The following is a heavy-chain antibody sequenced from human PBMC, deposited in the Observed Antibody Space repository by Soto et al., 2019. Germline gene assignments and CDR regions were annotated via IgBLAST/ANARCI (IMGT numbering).Heavy chain of an antibody. Sequence: QVKLVQSGAEVKKPGASVKVSCKASGYTFTGYYMHGVRQAPGQGLEWMGWINPNSGGTNYAQKFQGRVTMARETAISSAYMELRRLRSHDTAGYYCAREGQSGYDANIDSPYWGRGTLVTVSS. D-gene: IGHD5-12*01. J-gene: IGHJ4*02. CDR1: GYTFTGYY. CDR2: INPNSGGT. V-gene: IGHV1-2*02. CDR3: AREGQSGYDANIDSPY.